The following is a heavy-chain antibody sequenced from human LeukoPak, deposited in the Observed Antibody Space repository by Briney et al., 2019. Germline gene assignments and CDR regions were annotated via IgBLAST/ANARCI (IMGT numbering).Heavy chain of an antibody. Sequence: PGGSLRLSCAASGGTFSSYAISWVRQAPGQGLEWMGGIIPIFGTANYAQKFQGRVTITADESTSTAYMELSSLRSEDTAVYYCAGRERDWNDDDYFDYWGQGTLVTVSS. J-gene: IGHJ4*02. CDR2: IIPIFGTA. D-gene: IGHD1-1*01. CDR1: GGTFSSYA. V-gene: IGHV1-69*01. CDR3: AGRERDWNDDDYFDY.